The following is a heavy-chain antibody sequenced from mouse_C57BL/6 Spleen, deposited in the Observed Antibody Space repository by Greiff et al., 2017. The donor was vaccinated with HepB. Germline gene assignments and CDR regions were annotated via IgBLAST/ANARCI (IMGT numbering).Heavy chain of an antibody. D-gene: IGHD1-1*01. Sequence: QLQQSGAELVRPGASVTLSCKASGYTFTDYEMHWVKQTPVHGLEWIGAIDPETGGTAYNQKFKGKAILTADKSSSTAYMELRSLTSEDSAVYYCSYGSSYGYFDVWGTGTTVTVSS. CDR2: IDPETGGT. CDR1: GYTFTDYE. V-gene: IGHV1-15*01. CDR3: SYGSSYGYFDV. J-gene: IGHJ1*03.